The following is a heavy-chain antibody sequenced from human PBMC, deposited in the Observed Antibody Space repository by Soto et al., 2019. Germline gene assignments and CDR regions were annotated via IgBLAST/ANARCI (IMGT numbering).Heavy chain of an antibody. V-gene: IGHV1-69*12. CDR3: ARGMDYYDSSGYWGAFDI. D-gene: IGHD3-22*01. Sequence: QVQLVQSGAEVKKPGSSVKVSCKVSGGTFSSYAISWVRQAPGQGLEWMGGIIPIFGTANYAQKFQGRVTMTADETTSTAYMELSSLRSEDTAVYYCARGMDYYDSSGYWGAFDIWGQGTMVTVSS. CDR1: GGTFSSYA. CDR2: IIPIFGTA. J-gene: IGHJ3*02.